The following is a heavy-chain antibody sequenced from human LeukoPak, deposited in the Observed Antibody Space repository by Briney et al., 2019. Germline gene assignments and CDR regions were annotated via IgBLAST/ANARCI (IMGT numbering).Heavy chain of an antibody. Sequence: GASVKVSCKASGYTFTGYYMHWVRQAPGQGLERMGWINPNSGGTNYAQKFQGRVTMTRDTSISTAYMELSRLRSDDTAVYYCARGYCSGGSCYSVENWFDPWGQGTLVTVSS. D-gene: IGHD2-15*01. J-gene: IGHJ5*02. V-gene: IGHV1-2*02. CDR2: INPNSGGT. CDR3: ARGYCSGGSCYSVENWFDP. CDR1: GYTFTGYY.